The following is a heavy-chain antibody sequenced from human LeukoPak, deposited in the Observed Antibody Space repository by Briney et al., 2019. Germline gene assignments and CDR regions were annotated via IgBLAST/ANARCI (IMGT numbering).Heavy chain of an antibody. Sequence: GGSLRLSCAASGFTFSDYYMSWIRQAPGKGLEWVSYITSSGSTIYYADSMKGRFTISRDNAKNSLYMHMNSLRAEDTAVYYCARQWQVAFDIWGQGTMVTVSS. J-gene: IGHJ3*02. CDR2: ITSSGSTI. CDR1: GFTFSDYY. V-gene: IGHV3-11*01. D-gene: IGHD6-19*01. CDR3: ARQWQVAFDI.